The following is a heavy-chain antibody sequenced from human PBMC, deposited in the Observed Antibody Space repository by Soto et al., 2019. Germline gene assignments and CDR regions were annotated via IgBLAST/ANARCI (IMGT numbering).Heavy chain of an antibody. D-gene: IGHD2-2*01. CDR2: ISGSGGST. V-gene: IGHV3-23*01. CDR3: ERCPRNDYDYMDV. Sequence: EVQLLESGGGLVQPGGSLRLSCAASGFTFSNYAMSWVRQAPGKGLEWVSGISGSGGSTYYADSVKGRFTISRDNPKNTLLLQMNSLRAEDTAVYYCERCPRNDYDYMDVWGTGTTVTVSS. CDR1: GFTFSNYA. J-gene: IGHJ6*03.